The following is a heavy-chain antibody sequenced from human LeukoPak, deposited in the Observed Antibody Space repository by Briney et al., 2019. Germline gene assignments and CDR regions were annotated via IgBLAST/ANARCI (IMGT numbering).Heavy chain of an antibody. CDR2: INHSGST. CDR3: ARLTRVAAAGTRPYYMDV. D-gene: IGHD6-13*01. CDR1: GGSFSDYY. Sequence: SETLSLTCAVYGGSFSDYYWSWIRQPPGKGLEWIGEINHSGSTNYNPSLKSRVTISVDTSKNQFSLKLSSVTAADTAVYYCARLTRVAAAGTRPYYMDVWGKGTTVTVSS. J-gene: IGHJ6*03. V-gene: IGHV4-34*01.